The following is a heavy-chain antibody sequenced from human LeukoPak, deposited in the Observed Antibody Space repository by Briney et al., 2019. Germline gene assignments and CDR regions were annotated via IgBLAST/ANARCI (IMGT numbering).Heavy chain of an antibody. CDR2: IIPIFGTA. CDR3: ARTGENPPAATLYGMDV. D-gene: IGHD2-15*01. Sequence: SVTVSCKASGGTFSSYGISWVRQAPGQGLEWMGGIIPIFGTANYAQKFQGRVTITADESTSTAYMELSSLRSEDTAVYYCARTGENPPAATLYGMDVWGQGTTVTVSS. J-gene: IGHJ6*02. CDR1: GGTFSSYG. V-gene: IGHV1-69*13.